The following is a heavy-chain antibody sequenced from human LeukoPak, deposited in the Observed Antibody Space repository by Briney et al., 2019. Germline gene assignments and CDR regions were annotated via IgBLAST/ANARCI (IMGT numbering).Heavy chain of an antibody. V-gene: IGHV3-53*01. CDR3: ARVPVASWIQLDS. CDR2: IYSGGST. CDR1: GFTVSSNY. D-gene: IGHD6-13*01. J-gene: IGHJ4*02. Sequence: PGGSLRFSCAASGFTVSSNYMSWVRQAPGKGLEWVSIIYSGGSTYFADSVKGRFTISRDNSKNTLYLQMNSLRAEDTALYYCARVPVASWIQLDSWGQGTLVTVSS.